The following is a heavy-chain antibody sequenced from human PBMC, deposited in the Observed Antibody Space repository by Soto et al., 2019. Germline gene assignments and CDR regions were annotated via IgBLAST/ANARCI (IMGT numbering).Heavy chain of an antibody. CDR3: ARQVRMVVAASDTNWFDP. CDR1: CGTIIDPTCH. CDR2: IYYSATT. D-gene: IGHD2-15*01. J-gene: IGHJ5*02. V-gene: IGHV4-31*02. Sequence: VACGTIIDPTCHRSMIRQPPGEGLEWIGYIYYSATTYYNPSLKSRVTISVDTSKNQFSLKLSSVTAADTAVYYCARQVRMVVAASDTNWFDPWGQGTLVTSPQ.